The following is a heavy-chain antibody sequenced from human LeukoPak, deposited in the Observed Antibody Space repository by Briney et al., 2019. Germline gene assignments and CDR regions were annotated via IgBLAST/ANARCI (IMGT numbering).Heavy chain of an antibody. CDR1: GFTFTSSA. Sequence: EASVKVSCKASGFTFTSSAMQWVRQARGQRLEWIGWIVVGSGNTNYAQKFQERVTITRDVSTSTAYMELSSLRSEDTAVYYCAADRWVGATTFDYWGQGTLVTVSS. CDR2: IVVGSGNT. V-gene: IGHV1-58*02. CDR3: AADRWVGATTFDY. D-gene: IGHD1-26*01. J-gene: IGHJ4*02.